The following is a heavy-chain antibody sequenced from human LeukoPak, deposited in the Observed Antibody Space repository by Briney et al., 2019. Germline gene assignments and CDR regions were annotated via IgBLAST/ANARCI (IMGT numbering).Heavy chain of an antibody. V-gene: IGHV1-2*02. D-gene: IGHD2-2*01. Sequence: ASVPVSCKASGYTFTGHYMHWVRQAPGQRLEWIGWINPKRGGTNYAQKVQGRVTMPRDTSISTADMEQSGLRSDDTAVYYCARLFTPRYCSTTSCYWKGWFDPWGQGTLVTVSS. CDR1: GYTFTGHY. CDR3: ARLFTPRYCSTTSCYWKGWFDP. CDR2: INPKRGGT. J-gene: IGHJ5*02.